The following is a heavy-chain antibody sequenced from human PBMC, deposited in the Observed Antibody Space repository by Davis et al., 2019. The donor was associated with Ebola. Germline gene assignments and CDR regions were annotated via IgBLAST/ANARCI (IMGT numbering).Heavy chain of an antibody. J-gene: IGHJ4*02. V-gene: IGHV3-33*01. CDR3: ATAKPVGYSSSWPAHFDY. CDR1: GFTFSSYG. CDR2: IWYDGSNK. Sequence: GESLKISCAASGFTFSSYGMHWVRQAPGKGLEWVAVIWYDGSNKYYADSVKGRFTISRDNSKNTLYLQMNSLRAEDTAVYYCATAKPVGYSSSWPAHFDYWGQGTLVTVSS. D-gene: IGHD6-13*01.